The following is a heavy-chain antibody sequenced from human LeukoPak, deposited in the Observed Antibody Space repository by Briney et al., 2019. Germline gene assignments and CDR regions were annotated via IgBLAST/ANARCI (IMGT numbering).Heavy chain of an antibody. Sequence: SETLSLTCTVSGGSTSSNSYYWGWIRQPPGKGLEWIGTIYYSGSTYYNPSHKSRVTISVDTSKNQFSLKLSSVTAADTADYYWARTIVGARKDAFDIWGQGTMVTVSS. J-gene: IGHJ3*02. D-gene: IGHD1-26*01. CDR2: IYYSGST. CDR1: GGSTSSNSYY. V-gene: IGHV4-39*01. CDR3: ARTIVGARKDAFDI.